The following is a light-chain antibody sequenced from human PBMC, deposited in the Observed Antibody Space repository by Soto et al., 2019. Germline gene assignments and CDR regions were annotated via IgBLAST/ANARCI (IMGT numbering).Light chain of an antibody. CDR3: SSYTNTATLAV. J-gene: IGLJ3*02. Sequence: QSVLTQPASVSGSPGQSITISCAGTNSDIGRYNYVSWYQQHPGEAPKLLIYEVSNRPSGISHRFSGSKSGNTASLTISGLQAEDEGDYDCSSYTNTATLAVFGEGTKLTVL. CDR1: NSDIGRYNY. V-gene: IGLV2-14*01. CDR2: EVS.